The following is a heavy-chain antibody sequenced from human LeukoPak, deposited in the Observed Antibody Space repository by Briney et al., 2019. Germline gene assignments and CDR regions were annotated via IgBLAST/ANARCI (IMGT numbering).Heavy chain of an antibody. V-gene: IGHV1-18*01. CDR3: ARDLGYHLLTNYCYYGMDV. CDR1: GYTFTTYG. J-gene: IGHJ6*02. Sequence: GASVKVSCKTSGYTFTTYGISWVRQAPGQGLEGMGWISPYNANTNYAQKLQGRVTMTTDTSTSTAYMELRSLRSDDTAVYYCARDLGYHLLTNYCYYGMDVWGQGTTVTVSS. D-gene: IGHD2-2*01. CDR2: ISPYNANT.